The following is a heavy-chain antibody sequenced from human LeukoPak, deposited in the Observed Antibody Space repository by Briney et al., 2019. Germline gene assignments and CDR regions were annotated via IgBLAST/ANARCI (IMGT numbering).Heavy chain of an antibody. CDR3: ARDMANRGYSGYDFDWFDP. Sequence: GGSLRLSCAASGFTFDDYAMHWVRQAPGKGLEWVAVISYDGSNKYYADSVKGRFTISRDNSKNTLYLQMNSLRAEDTAVYYCARDMANRGYSGYDFDWFDPWGQGTLVTVSS. CDR1: GFTFDDYA. V-gene: IGHV3-30-3*01. J-gene: IGHJ5*02. CDR2: ISYDGSNK. D-gene: IGHD5-12*01.